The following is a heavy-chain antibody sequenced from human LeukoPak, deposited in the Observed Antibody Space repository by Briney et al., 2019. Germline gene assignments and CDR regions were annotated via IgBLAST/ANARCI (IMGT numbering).Heavy chain of an antibody. V-gene: IGHV4-34*01. Sequence: PSETLSLTCAVYGGSFSGYYWSWIRQPPGKGLEWIGEINHSGSTNYNPSLKSRVTISVDTSKNQFSLKLSSVTAADTAVYYCARALGLHFDYWGQGTLVTVSS. J-gene: IGHJ4*02. CDR1: GGSFSGYY. CDR2: INHSGST. D-gene: IGHD2/OR15-2a*01. CDR3: ARALGLHFDY.